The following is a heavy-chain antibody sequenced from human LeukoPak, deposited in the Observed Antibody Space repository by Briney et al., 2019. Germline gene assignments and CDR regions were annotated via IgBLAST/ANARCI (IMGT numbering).Heavy chain of an antibody. D-gene: IGHD3-10*01. Sequence: GRSLRLSCAASGFTFDDYAMHWVRQGPGKSLEWVSGISWNSGNIDYADSVKGRFTISRDNAKNSLYLQMNSLRAEDTALYYCAKGCGSGSYYPFDYWGQGTLVTVSS. CDR1: GFTFDDYA. J-gene: IGHJ4*02. CDR2: ISWNSGNI. V-gene: IGHV3-9*01. CDR3: AKGCGSGSYYPFDY.